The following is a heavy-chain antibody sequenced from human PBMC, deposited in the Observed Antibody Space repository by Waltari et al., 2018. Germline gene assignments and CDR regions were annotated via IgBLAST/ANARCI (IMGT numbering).Heavy chain of an antibody. J-gene: IGHJ4*02. CDR3: ARENYGGNSRPLDS. D-gene: IGHD4-17*01. Sequence: QVQLQESGPGLLRPSATLSRTCIVPGGTMDSYFWHWGRQPPGKGLEWIGYIYYNEDTNYNPSLESRVTISVDTSKNQFSLKLSSVTAADTAVYYCARENYGGNSRPLDSWGQGTLVTVSS. V-gene: IGHV4-59*01. CDR1: GGTMDSYF. CDR2: IYYNEDT.